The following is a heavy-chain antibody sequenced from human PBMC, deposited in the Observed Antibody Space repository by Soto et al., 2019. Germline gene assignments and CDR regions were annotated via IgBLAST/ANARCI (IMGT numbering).Heavy chain of an antibody. V-gene: IGHV4-39*01. Sequence: QLQLQESGPGLVKPSETLSLTCTVSGGSISSSSYYWGWIRQPPGKGLEWIGSIYYSGSTYYNPSLKSRVTISVDTSKNQFSLKLSSVTAADTAVYYCARYDDSSGSTGLYFDYWGQGTLVTVSS. CDR3: ARYDDSSGSTGLYFDY. J-gene: IGHJ4*02. D-gene: IGHD3-22*01. CDR1: GGSISSSSYY. CDR2: IYYSGST.